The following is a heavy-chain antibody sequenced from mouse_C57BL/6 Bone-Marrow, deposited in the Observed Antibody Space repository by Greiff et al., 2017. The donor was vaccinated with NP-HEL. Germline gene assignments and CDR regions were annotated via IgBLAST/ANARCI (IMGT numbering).Heavy chain of an antibody. J-gene: IGHJ4*01. D-gene: IGHD6-1*01. Sequence: VQLKESGPELVKPGASVKISCKASGYAFSSSWMNWVKQRPGKGLEWIGRIYPGDGDTNYNGKFKGKATLTADKSSSTAYMQLSSLTSEDSAVYFCAREGWRAMDYWGQGTSVTVSS. CDR3: AREGWRAMDY. CDR2: IYPGDGDT. CDR1: GYAFSSSW. V-gene: IGHV1-82*01.